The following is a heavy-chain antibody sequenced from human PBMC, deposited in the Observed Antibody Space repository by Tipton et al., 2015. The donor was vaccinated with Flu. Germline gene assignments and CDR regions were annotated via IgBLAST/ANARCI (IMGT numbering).Heavy chain of an antibody. CDR3: ARRTFSNYVSEPKNWFDF. Sequence: TLSLTCSVSGGSVGSLYCWGWVRRPPGKGLEWIGNICPGSPYYNPSLRSRVTMSVARSNVQFSLRLTSVTAADTAVYFCARRTFSNYVSEPKNWFDFWGQGTLVTVSS. D-gene: IGHD4-11*01. J-gene: IGHJ5*01. V-gene: IGHV4-38-2*01. CDR1: GGSVGSLYC. CDR2: ICPGSP.